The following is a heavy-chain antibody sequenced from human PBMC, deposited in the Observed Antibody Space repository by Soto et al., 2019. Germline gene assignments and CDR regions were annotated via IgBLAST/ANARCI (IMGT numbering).Heavy chain of an antibody. CDR1: GGSIATSDYN. J-gene: IGHJ6*02. Sequence: SETLSLTCTVSGGSIATSDYNWSWLRQTPGKGLEWIGYIFYRGAAFYNPSLNSRVTLSVDTSKNQFSLKLSSVTAADTAVYYCASGRAVQENPIYYYYYGIDVRAQRTTVTVSS. CDR2: IFYRGAA. CDR3: ASGRAVQENPIYYYYYGIDV. D-gene: IGHD1-1*01. V-gene: IGHV4-30-4*01.